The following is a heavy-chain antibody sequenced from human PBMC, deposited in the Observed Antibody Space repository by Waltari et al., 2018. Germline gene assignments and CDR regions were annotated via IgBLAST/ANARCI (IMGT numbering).Heavy chain of an antibody. CDR2: LYHSGIT. Sequence: QVQLQESGPGLVKPSETLSLTCTVSPGSIRSFYWSWIRLPPGKGLEWIGYLYHSGITSYNPSLKSRVTIGVDTSKNQFSLKMRSVTAADTAVYYCARTAPPYSNAAYGGWSDPWGQGTLVTVSS. V-gene: IGHV4-59*08. CDR1: PGSIRSFY. CDR3: ARTAPPYSNAAYGGWSDP. J-gene: IGHJ5*02. D-gene: IGHD4-4*01.